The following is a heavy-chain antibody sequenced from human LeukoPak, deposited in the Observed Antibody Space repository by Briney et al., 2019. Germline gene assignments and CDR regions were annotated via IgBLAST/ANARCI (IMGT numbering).Heavy chain of an antibody. J-gene: IGHJ3*02. V-gene: IGHV4-59*01. CDR1: GGSISSYY. D-gene: IGHD3-22*01. CDR3: ARDLGYYDSSWGAFDI. CDR2: IYYSGST. Sequence: PSETLSLTCTVSGGSISSYYWSWLRQPPGKGLEWIGYIYYSGSTNYNPSLKSRVTISVDTSKNQFSLKLSSVTAADTAVYYCARDLGYYDSSWGAFDIWGQGTMVTVSS.